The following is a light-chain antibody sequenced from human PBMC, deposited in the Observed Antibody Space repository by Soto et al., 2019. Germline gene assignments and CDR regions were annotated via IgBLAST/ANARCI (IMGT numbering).Light chain of an antibody. V-gene: IGKV3-20*01. J-gene: IGKJ1*01. Sequence: EIVLTQSPGTLSLSPGERGTLSCRASQRFGSSNLAWYQQKPGQAPRLLIYSTSSRATGIPDRFSGSGSGTDFTLTISSLQPEDFAVYYCQQYGTSPWTFGQGTKVDI. CDR1: QRFGSSN. CDR3: QQYGTSPWT. CDR2: STS.